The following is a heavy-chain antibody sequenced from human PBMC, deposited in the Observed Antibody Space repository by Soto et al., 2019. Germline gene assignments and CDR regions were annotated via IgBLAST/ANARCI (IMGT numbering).Heavy chain of an antibody. J-gene: IGHJ5*02. V-gene: IGHV4-30-2*01. CDR1: GGSISSGGYS. D-gene: IGHD2-15*01. Sequence: LSLTCAVSGGSISSGGYSWSRIRQPPGKGLEWIGYIYHSGSTYYNPSLKSRVTISVDRSKNQFSLKLSSVTAADTAVYYCARVVVVAATNWFDPWGQGTLVTVSS. CDR2: IYHSGST. CDR3: ARVVVVAATNWFDP.